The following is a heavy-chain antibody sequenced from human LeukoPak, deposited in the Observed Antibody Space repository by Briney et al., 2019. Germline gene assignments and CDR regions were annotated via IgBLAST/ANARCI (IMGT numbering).Heavy chain of an antibody. CDR3: ANGNYYDKGSNWFDP. V-gene: IGHV1-2*02. Sequence: ASVNVSCKASVYTFTGYYMHGVRQAPGQGLEWMGWINPNSCGTNYAQKFQGRVTMTRDTSISTAYMELSRLRSDDTAVYCCANGNYYDKGSNWFDPWGQGTLVTVSS. CDR2: INPNSCGT. J-gene: IGHJ5*02. D-gene: IGHD3-22*01. CDR1: VYTFTGYY.